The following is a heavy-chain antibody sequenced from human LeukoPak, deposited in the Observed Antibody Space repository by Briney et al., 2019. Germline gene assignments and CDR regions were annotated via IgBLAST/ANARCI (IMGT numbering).Heavy chain of an antibody. D-gene: IGHD3-16*01. Sequence: PSETLSLTCTVSGVSISGYYYTWIRQPPGKDLEWIGYLYCSGSTNYNPSLKSRVTIPLDTSMKELSLNLRSVTAADAAVYLCVYAPHHSYFAHRGQAGIVTVSS. CDR1: GVSISGYY. V-gene: IGHV4-59*01. J-gene: IGHJ4*02. CDR2: LYCSGST. CDR3: VYAPHHSYFAH.